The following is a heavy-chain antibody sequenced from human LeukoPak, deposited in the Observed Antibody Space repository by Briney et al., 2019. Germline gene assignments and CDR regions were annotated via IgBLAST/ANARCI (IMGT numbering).Heavy chain of an antibody. V-gene: IGHV3-66*01. CDR2: IYSGGST. CDR3: ANRGSGAAAGRPFDY. Sequence: GGSLRLSCAASGFTVSSNYMSWVRQAPGKGLEWVSVIYSGGSTYYADSVKGRFTISRDNSKNTLYLQMNSLRAEDTAVYYCANRGSGAAAGRPFDYWGQGTLVTVSS. D-gene: IGHD6-13*01. J-gene: IGHJ4*02. CDR1: GFTVSSNY.